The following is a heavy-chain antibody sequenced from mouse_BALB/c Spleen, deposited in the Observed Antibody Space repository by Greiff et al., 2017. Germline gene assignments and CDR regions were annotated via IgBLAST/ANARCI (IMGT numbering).Heavy chain of an antibody. CDR1: GYSITSDYA. J-gene: IGHJ3*01. Sequence: EVQLQQSGPGLVKPSQSLSLTCTVTGYSITSDYAWNWIRQFPGNKLEWMGYISYSGSTSYNPSLKSRISITRDTSKNQFFLQLNSVTTEDTATYYCARSRTYGNYPFAYWGQGTLVTVSA. CDR3: ARSRTYGNYPFAY. V-gene: IGHV3-2*02. D-gene: IGHD2-1*01. CDR2: ISYSGST.